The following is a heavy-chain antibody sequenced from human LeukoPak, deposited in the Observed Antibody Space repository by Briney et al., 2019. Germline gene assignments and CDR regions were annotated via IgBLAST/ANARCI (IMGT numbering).Heavy chain of an antibody. CDR1: GFTFTGHW. Sequence: GGSLRLSCAASGFTFTGHWMSWVRQAPGKGLEWVANINQDGSDKYYVDSVEGRFTISRDNAKNLLYLEMNSLRDEDTAVYYCAPRGPWGQGTLVTVSS. J-gene: IGHJ5*02. CDR2: INQDGSDK. CDR3: APRGP. V-gene: IGHV3-7*01.